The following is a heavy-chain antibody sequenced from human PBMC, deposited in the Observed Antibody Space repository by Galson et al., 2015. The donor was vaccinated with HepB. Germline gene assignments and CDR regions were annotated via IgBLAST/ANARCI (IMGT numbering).Heavy chain of an antibody. J-gene: IGHJ6*02. V-gene: IGHV3-53*04. CDR2: IYSDGTT. D-gene: IGHD3-16*01. CDR1: GFIVKTNY. Sequence: LRLSCAVSGFIVKTNYINWVRQAPGKGLEWVSIIYSDGTTYFADTVKGRFTISRSNSEKTLFLQLNDLRPEDTARYYCTRGRFRLDVWGHGTTVTVA. CDR3: TRGRFRLDV.